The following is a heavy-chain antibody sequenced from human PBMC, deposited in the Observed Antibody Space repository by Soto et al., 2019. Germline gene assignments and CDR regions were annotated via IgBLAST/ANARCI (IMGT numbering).Heavy chain of an antibody. CDR1: GYIFNRYV. J-gene: IGHJ4*02. Sequence: QVQLVQSGAEVKKPGASVKVSCKASGYIFNRYVMHWVRQAPGQRPEWMGWIDDGNGKTKYSEKFQGRVTITRDTSASTAYMESTTLRSEDTAVYYCARGRGWYDYWGQGTQVIVSS. CDR2: IDDGNGKT. CDR3: ARGRGWYDY. V-gene: IGHV1-3*01. D-gene: IGHD6-19*01.